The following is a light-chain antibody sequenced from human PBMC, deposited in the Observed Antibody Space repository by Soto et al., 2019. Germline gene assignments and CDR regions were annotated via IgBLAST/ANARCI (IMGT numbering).Light chain of an antibody. CDR1: QSVSSSY. CDR2: GAF. CDR3: QQYGNSIPIT. J-gene: IGKJ5*01. V-gene: IGKV3-20*01. Sequence: EMVLTQSPGTLSLSPGERATLSCRASQSVSSSYLAWYQQKPGQAPRLLIYGAFSRATGIPDRFSGSGSGTDFTLTISRLEPEDFAVYYCQQYGNSIPITFGQGTRLEIK.